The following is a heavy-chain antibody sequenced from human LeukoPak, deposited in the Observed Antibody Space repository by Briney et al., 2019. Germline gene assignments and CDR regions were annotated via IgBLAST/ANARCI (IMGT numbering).Heavy chain of an antibody. V-gene: IGHV1-2*02. J-gene: IGHJ6*03. CDR3: ARMAPDRGYDFWSGYYMGASDYYYMDV. Sequence: ASVKVSCKASGYTFTGYYMHWVRQAPGQGLEWMGWINPNSGGTNYAQKFQGRVTMTRDTSISTAYMELSRLRSDDTAVYYCARMAPDRGYDFWSGYYMGASDYYYMDVWGKGTTVTVSS. D-gene: IGHD3-3*01. CDR1: GYTFTGYY. CDR2: INPNSGGT.